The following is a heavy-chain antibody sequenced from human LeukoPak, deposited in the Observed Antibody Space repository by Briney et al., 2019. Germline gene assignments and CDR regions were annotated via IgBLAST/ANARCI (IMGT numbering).Heavy chain of an antibody. CDR1: GGSFSCYY. D-gene: IGHD6-6*01. CDR3: ARDLYSSSSGDWFDP. V-gene: IGHV4-34*01. CDR2: INHSGST. J-gene: IGHJ5*02. Sequence: SETLSLTCAVYGGSFSCYYWSWIRQPPGKGLEWIGEINHSGSTNYNPSLKSRVTISVDTSKNQFSLKLSSVTAADTAVYYCARDLYSSSSGDWFDPWGQGTLVTVSS.